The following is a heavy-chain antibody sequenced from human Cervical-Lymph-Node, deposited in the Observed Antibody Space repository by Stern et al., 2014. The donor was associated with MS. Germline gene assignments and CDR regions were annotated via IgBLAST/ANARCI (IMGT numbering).Heavy chain of an antibody. J-gene: IGHJ4*02. CDR3: ARDHTSSSGYYDY. CDR1: GFTFSSYG. CDR2: IWYDGSNK. D-gene: IGHD3-22*01. V-gene: IGHV3-33*01. Sequence: QMQLVQSGGGVVQPGRSLRLSCAASGFTFSSYGMHWVRQAPGKGLGWVAVIWYDGSNKYYADSVKGRFTISRDNSKNTLCLQLNSLRAEDTAVYYCARDHTSSSGYYDYWGQGPLVTVPS.